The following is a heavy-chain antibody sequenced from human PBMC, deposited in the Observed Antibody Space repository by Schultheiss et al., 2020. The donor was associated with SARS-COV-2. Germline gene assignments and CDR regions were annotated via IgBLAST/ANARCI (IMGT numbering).Heavy chain of an antibody. D-gene: IGHD3-22*01. CDR2: ISYDGSNK. J-gene: IGHJ4*02. V-gene: IGHV3-30*04. Sequence: GGSLRLSCAASGFTFSSYAMHWVRQAPGKGLEWVAVISYDGSNKYYADSVKGRFTISRDNSKNTLYLQMNSLRAEDTAVYYCARGDYYDSHVFDIWGQGTLVTVSS. CDR1: GFTFSSYA. CDR3: ARGDYYDSHVFDI.